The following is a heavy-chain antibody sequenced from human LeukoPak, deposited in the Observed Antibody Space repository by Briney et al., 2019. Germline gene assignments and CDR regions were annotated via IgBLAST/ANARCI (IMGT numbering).Heavy chain of an antibody. CDR2: ISSSSSTI. CDR3: ARDPFDGWFNDNWFDP. Sequence: GGSLRLSCAASGFTFSSYSMNWVRQAPGKGLEWVSYISSSSSTIYYADSVKGRFTISRDNAKNSLYLQMNSLRAEDTAVYYCARDPFDGWFNDNWFDPWGQGTLVTVSS. V-gene: IGHV3-48*04. D-gene: IGHD6-19*01. CDR1: GFTFSSYS. J-gene: IGHJ5*02.